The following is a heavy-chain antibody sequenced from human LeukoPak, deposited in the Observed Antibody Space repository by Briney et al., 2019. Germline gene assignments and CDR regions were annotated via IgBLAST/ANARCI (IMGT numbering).Heavy chain of an antibody. CDR2: IYYSGST. Sequence: SETLSLTCTVSGGSISSSSYYWGWIRQPPGKGLEWIGSIYYSGSTYYNPSLKSRVTISVDTSKNQFSLKLSSVTAADTAVYYCARHYYDSSGYPEVIDPWGQGTLVTVSS. D-gene: IGHD3-22*01. V-gene: IGHV4-39*01. CDR3: ARHYYDSSGYPEVIDP. CDR1: GGSISSSSYY. J-gene: IGHJ5*02.